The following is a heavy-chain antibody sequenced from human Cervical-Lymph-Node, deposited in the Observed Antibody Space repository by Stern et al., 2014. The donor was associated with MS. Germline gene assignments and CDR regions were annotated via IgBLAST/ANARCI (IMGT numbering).Heavy chain of an antibody. Sequence: QVQLVQSGAAVKKPGASVKVSCKPTGYTFTNYGISWVRQAPGPGLEWMGWIITYNGRTNYAQKLQGRLTMTRDTSTSTAYMDLRSLTSDDTAVYYCARRSGSYSFDYWGQGTLVTVSS. CDR3: ARRSGSYSFDY. J-gene: IGHJ4*02. D-gene: IGHD1-26*01. CDR1: GYTFTNYG. CDR2: IITYNGRT. V-gene: IGHV1-18*01.